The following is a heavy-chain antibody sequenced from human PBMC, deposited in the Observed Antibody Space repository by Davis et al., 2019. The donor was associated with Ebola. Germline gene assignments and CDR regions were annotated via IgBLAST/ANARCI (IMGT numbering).Heavy chain of an antibody. CDR1: GGSFSGYY. V-gene: IGHV4-34*09. D-gene: IGHD1-26*01. J-gene: IGHJ3*02. CDR3: ASSGSYWNAFDI. CDR2: INHSGST. Sequence: SETLSLTCAVYGGSFSGYYWSWIRQPPGKGLEWIGEINHSGSTNYNPSLKSRVTISVDTSKNQFSLKLSSVTAADTAVYYCASSGSYWNAFDIWGQGTMVTVSS.